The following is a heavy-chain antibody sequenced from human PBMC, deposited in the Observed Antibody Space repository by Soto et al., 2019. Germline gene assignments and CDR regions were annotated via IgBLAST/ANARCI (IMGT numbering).Heavy chain of an antibody. CDR2: IYSGGST. CDR3: ARENIAARLGNWFDP. Sequence: LRLSCAASGFTVSSNYMSWVRQAPGKGLEWVSVIYSGGSTYYADSVKGRFTISRDNSKNTLYLQMNSLRAEDTAVYYCARENIAARLGNWFDPWGQGTLVTVSS. V-gene: IGHV3-53*01. J-gene: IGHJ5*02. CDR1: GFTVSSNY. D-gene: IGHD6-6*01.